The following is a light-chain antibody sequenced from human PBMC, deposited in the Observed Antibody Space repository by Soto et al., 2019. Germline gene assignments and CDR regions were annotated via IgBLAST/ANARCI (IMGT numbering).Light chain of an antibody. CDR3: HQNDRSVWT. CDR2: GAS. CDR1: QTVNSKY. Sequence: EVMSSLSLCTLSLKTGGRARRSCRASQTVNSKYHACYQQNPVQAPRRLIYGASTRATDTPDRFSGSESATDFALTISRQEPEDFAVYDCHQNDRSVWTFGQ. J-gene: IGKJ1*01. V-gene: IGKV3-20*01.